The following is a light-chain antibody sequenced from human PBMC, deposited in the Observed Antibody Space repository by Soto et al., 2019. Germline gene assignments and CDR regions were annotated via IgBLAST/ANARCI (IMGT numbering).Light chain of an antibody. V-gene: IGLV4-69*01. CDR2: LNSDGSH. Sequence: QPVLTQSPSPTASLGASVKLTCTLSSGHSSYAIAWHQQQPEKGPRYLMKLNSDGSHSKGDGIPDRFSGSSSGAERYLTISSLHSEDEADYYCQTWGTGIHVVFGGGTKLTVL. CDR1: SGHSSYA. CDR3: QTWGTGIHVV. J-gene: IGLJ2*01.